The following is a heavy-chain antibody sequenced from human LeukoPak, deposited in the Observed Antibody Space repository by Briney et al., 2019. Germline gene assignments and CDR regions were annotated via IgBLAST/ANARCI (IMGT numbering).Heavy chain of an antibody. CDR3: ARAGYYDFWSGYNYFDY. Sequence: GGSLRLSCAASGFTFSSYSMNWVRQAPGKGLEWVSYISSSSSTIYYADSVKSRFTISRDNAKNSLYLQMNSLRAEDTAVYYCARAGYYDFWSGYNYFDYWGQGTLVTVSS. CDR1: GFTFSSYS. J-gene: IGHJ4*02. CDR2: ISSSSSTI. D-gene: IGHD3-3*01. V-gene: IGHV3-48*01.